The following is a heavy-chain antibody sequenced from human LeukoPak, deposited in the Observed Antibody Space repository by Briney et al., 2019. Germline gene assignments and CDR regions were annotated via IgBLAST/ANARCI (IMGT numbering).Heavy chain of an antibody. CDR3: ARAAYVRYDFWSGPHLDYFDY. Sequence: SETLSLTCTVSGGSISSSSYYWGWLRQPPGKGLEWIGSIYYSGSTYYNPSLKSRVTISVDTSKNQFSLKLSSVTAADTAVYYCARAAYVRYDFWSGPHLDYFDYWGQGTLVTVSS. V-gene: IGHV4-39*07. D-gene: IGHD3-3*01. CDR2: IYYSGST. J-gene: IGHJ4*02. CDR1: GGSISSSSYY.